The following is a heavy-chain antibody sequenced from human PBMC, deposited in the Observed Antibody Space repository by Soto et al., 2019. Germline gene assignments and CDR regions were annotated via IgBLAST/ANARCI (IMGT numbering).Heavy chain of an antibody. CDR2: IYCDDDK. D-gene: IGHD6-19*01. CDR3: AFRLFFTSGWYGWLEP. V-gene: IGHV2-5*02. J-gene: IGHJ5*02. Sequence: QITLKESGPTVVKPTQTLTLTCTFSGFSLTTSGVGVGWFRQPPGKALEWLALIYCDDDKRYNPSLRSRLTITKDTSKSQVVPTLTNMDPLDTGTYHCAFRLFFTSGWYGWLEPWGQGSLVTVSS. CDR1: GFSLTTSGVG.